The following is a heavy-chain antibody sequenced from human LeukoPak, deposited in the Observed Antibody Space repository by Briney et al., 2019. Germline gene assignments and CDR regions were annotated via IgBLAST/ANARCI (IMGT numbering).Heavy chain of an antibody. D-gene: IGHD3-22*01. J-gene: IGHJ1*01. CDR1: GFTVSSNY. CDR3: ARGGGYYDSSGYYSPYFQH. Sequence: PGGSLRLSCAASGFTVSSNYMSWVRQAPGKGLEWVSVIYRGGSTYYADSVKGRFTISRDNSKNTLYLQMNSLRAEDTAVYYCARGGGYYDSSGYYSPYFQHWGQGTLVTVSS. V-gene: IGHV3-66*01. CDR2: IYRGGST.